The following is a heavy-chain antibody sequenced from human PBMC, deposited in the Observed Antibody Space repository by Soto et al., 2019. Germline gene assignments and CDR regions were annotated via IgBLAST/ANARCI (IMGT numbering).Heavy chain of an antibody. Sequence: SQTLSLTCTVSGGSIRSSYYYWGWIRQPPGKGLEWIGDINHSGVTNYKPSLKSRVTISVDTSKNQFSLQLKSVTAADTALYYCARFSGSYYYAMDVWCQGSTVT. D-gene: IGHD6-19*01. CDR2: INHSGVT. CDR1: GGSIRSSYYY. J-gene: IGHJ6*02. V-gene: IGHV4-39*01. CDR3: ARFSGSYYYAMDV.